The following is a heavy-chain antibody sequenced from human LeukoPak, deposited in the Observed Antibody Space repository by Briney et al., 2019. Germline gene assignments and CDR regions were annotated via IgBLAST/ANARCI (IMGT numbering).Heavy chain of an antibody. V-gene: IGHV4-34*01. CDR2: INHSGST. CDR3: ARDLGMATDH. CDR1: GGSFSGYY. J-gene: IGHJ4*02. Sequence: SETLSLTCAVYGGSFSGYYWSWIRQPPGKGLEWIGEINHSGSTNYNPSLKSRVTISVDTSKNQFSLKLSSVTAADTAVYYCARDLGMATDHWGQGTLVTVSS. D-gene: IGHD5-12*01.